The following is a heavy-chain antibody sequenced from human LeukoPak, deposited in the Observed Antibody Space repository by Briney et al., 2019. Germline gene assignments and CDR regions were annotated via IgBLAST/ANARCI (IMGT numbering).Heavy chain of an antibody. CDR1: GFRFSDYS. V-gene: IGHV3-48*01. CDR3: GRGNGDYGGVDY. D-gene: IGHD4-17*01. J-gene: IGHJ4*02. CDR2: ISGSNNI. Sequence: GGSLRLSCAVSGFRFSDYSMNWVRQAPGKGLEWVSYISGSNNIYYADSVKGRFTISRDNAKNSVWLQMNSLRAEDTAVYHCGRGNGDYGGVDYWGQGTLVTVSS.